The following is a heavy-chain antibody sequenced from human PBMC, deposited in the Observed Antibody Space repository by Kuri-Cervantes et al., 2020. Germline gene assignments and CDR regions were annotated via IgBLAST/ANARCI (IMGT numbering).Heavy chain of an antibody. Sequence: GESLKISCVASGFTFSSYLMHWVRQAPGKGLVWFSCIKSDGSTTRYADSVKGRFTISRDNAKNTLFLQVNSLRAEDTAVYYCAKGGLKVVDYWGQGTPVTVSS. CDR2: IKSDGSTT. CDR1: GFTFSSYL. J-gene: IGHJ4*02. D-gene: IGHD2-8*01. CDR3: AKGGLKVVDY. V-gene: IGHV3-74*01.